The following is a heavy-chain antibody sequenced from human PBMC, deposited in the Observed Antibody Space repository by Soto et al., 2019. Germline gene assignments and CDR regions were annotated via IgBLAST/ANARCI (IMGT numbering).Heavy chain of an antibody. J-gene: IGHJ3*02. CDR1: GFTFSSYA. V-gene: IGHV3-30-3*01. CDR2: ISYDGSNK. CDR3: ARGGGRDAFDI. Sequence: QVQLVESGGGVVQPGRSLRLSCVASGFTFSSYAMQWVRQAPGKGLEWVAVISYDGSNKYYADSVKGRFTISRDNSKNTLYLQMNSLRAEDTAVYYCARGGGRDAFDIWGQGTMVTVSS.